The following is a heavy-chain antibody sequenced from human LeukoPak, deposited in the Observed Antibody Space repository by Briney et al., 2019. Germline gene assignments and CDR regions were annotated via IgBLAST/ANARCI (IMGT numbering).Heavy chain of an antibody. D-gene: IGHD3-10*01. Sequence: GASVKVSCKASGYTFTGDYMHWVRQAPRQGLEWMGWINPNSGGTNYAQTFQGRVTMTRDTSISTAFMELSRLRSDDTAVYYGARGSRGWFHPWGQGTLPTVSS. V-gene: IGHV1-2*02. CDR3: ARGSRGWFHP. J-gene: IGHJ5*02. CDR1: GYTFTGDY. CDR2: INPNSGGT.